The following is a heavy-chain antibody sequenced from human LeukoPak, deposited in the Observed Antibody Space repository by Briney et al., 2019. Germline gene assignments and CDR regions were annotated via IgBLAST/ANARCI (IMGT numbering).Heavy chain of an antibody. CDR1: GGSISSSSYY. D-gene: IGHD1-26*01. CDR2: IYHSGST. Sequence: SETLSLTCTVSGGSISSSSYYWGWIRQPPGKGLEWIGSIYHSGSTYYNPSLKSRVTISVDTSKNQFSLKLSSVTAADTAVYYCARELGATSFDYWGQGTLVTVSS. V-gene: IGHV4-39*07. J-gene: IGHJ4*02. CDR3: ARELGATSFDY.